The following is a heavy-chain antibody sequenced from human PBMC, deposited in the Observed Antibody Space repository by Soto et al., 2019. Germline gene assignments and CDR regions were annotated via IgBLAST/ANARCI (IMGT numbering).Heavy chain of an antibody. CDR3: AKDRYTYNTAGFDY. CDR1: PFTVTHCA. V-gene: IGHV3-23*01. CDR2: ISGSGGDT. D-gene: IGHD3-16*02. Sequence: LRFPWALAPFTVTHCAISWVRQVPGKGLEWVSAISGSGGDTWYKDSVEGRFTISRDNSKNTLFLHLSSLRSEDTAIYYCAKDRYTYNTAGFDYWGQGTLVTVSS. J-gene: IGHJ4*02.